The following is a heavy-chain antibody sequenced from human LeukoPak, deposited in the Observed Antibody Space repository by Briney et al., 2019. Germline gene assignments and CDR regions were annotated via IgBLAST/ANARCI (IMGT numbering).Heavy chain of an antibody. CDR3: ARLYYYDRSGSAFDI. CDR2: IYSGGST. J-gene: IGHJ3*02. D-gene: IGHD3-22*01. Sequence: PGGSLRLSCAASGFTVSSNYMSWVRQAPGKGLEWVSVIYSGGSTYYADSVKGRFTISRDNSKNTLYLQMNSLRAEDTAVYYCARLYYYDRSGSAFDIWGQGTMVTVSS. V-gene: IGHV3-66*02. CDR1: GFTVSSNY.